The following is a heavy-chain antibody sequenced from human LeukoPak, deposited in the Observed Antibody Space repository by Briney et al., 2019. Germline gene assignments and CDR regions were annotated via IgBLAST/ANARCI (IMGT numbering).Heavy chain of an antibody. V-gene: IGHV3-11*04. CDR1: GFRFSNYY. CDR2: ISSSGSTI. Sequence: GGSLRLSCAASGFRFSNYYMSGVRQPPGKGLEWVSYISSSGSTIYYADSVKGRFTISRDNAKNSLYLQMNSLRAEDTAVYYCAELGITMIGGVWGKGTTVTISS. J-gene: IGHJ6*04. CDR3: AELGITMIGGV. D-gene: IGHD3-10*02.